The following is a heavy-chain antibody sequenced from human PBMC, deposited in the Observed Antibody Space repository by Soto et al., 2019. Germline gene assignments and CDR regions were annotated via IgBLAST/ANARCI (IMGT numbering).Heavy chain of an antibody. CDR2: INAYNGNT. D-gene: IGHD3-22*01. Sequence: GVSVKLYCNASGYTFSSYAMHWVRQAPGQRLEWMGWINAYNGNTNYAQKLQGRVTMTTDTSTSTAYMELRSLRSDDTAVYYCARVEGYDSSGFDYWGQGTLVTVSS. CDR3: ARVEGYDSSGFDY. V-gene: IGHV1-18*01. J-gene: IGHJ4*02. CDR1: GYTFSSYA.